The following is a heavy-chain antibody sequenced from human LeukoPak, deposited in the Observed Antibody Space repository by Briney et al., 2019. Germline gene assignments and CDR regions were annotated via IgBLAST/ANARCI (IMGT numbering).Heavy chain of an antibody. V-gene: IGHV4-4*09. CDR1: GGSISSYY. D-gene: IGHD1-1*01. CDR2: IYTSGST. J-gene: IGHJ6*03. Sequence: PSETLSLTCTVSGGSISSYYWSWIRQPPGKGLEWIGYIYTSGSTNYNPSLKSRVTMSLDTSNNQFTLKLSSVTAADTAVYYCARTTPAYYYYYCLDVWGKGTTVTVSS. CDR3: ARTTPAYYYYYCLDV.